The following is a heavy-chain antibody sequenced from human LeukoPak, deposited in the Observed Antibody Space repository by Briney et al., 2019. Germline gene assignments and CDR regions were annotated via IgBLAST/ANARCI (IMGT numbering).Heavy chain of an antibody. CDR1: GFTFSSHA. CDR3: AKHRETIFGVADY. Sequence: GGSLRLSCAASGFTFSSHAMNWVRQAPGKGLECVSGISSSGGRIFYADSVKGRFTISRDNSKNTLYLQMNSLRAEDTAVYYCAKHRETIFGVADYWGQGTLVTVSS. V-gene: IGHV3-23*01. J-gene: IGHJ4*02. CDR2: ISSSGGRI. D-gene: IGHD3-3*01.